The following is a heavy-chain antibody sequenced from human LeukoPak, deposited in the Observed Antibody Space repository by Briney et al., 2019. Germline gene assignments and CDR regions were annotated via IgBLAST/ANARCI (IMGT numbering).Heavy chain of an antibody. Sequence: SETLSLTCTVSGYSISSGYYWGWIRQPPGKGLEWIGSIYHSGSTYYNPSLKSRVTISVDTSKNQFSLKLSSVTAADTAVYCCARALYPTRYRLDYFDYWGQGTLVTVSS. CDR3: ARALYPTRYRLDYFDY. J-gene: IGHJ4*02. CDR2: IYHSGST. CDR1: GYSISSGYY. V-gene: IGHV4-38-2*02. D-gene: IGHD3-16*02.